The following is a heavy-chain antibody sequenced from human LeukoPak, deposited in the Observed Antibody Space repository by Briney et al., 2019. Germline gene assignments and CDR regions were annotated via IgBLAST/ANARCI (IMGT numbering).Heavy chain of an antibody. D-gene: IGHD2-2*01. Sequence: SETLSHTCTVSGGSISSYYWSWIRQPPGKGLEWIGYVFYSGTTNYNPSLKSRVTISVDTSKNQFSLKLSSVTAADTAVYYCARAGSYQLLFNYWGQGTLVTVSS. V-gene: IGHV4-59*08. J-gene: IGHJ4*02. CDR3: ARAGSYQLLFNY. CDR2: VFYSGTT. CDR1: GGSISSYY.